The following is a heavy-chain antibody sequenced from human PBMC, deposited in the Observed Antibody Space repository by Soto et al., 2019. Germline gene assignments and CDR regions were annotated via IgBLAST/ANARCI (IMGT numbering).Heavy chain of an antibody. CDR2: ISSSSSTI. CDR1: GFTFSSYS. J-gene: IGHJ4*02. V-gene: IGHV3-48*02. D-gene: IGHD6-6*01. Sequence: EVQLVESGGGLVQPGGSLRLSCAASGFTFSSYSMNWVRQAPGKGLEWVSSISSSSSTIYYADSVKGRFTISRDNAKNSLYLQMNSLRDEDTAVYYCARDRSSIAARRGFDYWGQGTLVTVSS. CDR3: ARDRSSIAARRGFDY.